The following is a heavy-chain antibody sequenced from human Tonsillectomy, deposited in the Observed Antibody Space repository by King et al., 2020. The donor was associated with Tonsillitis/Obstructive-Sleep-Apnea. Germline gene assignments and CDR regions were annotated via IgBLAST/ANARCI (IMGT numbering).Heavy chain of an antibody. CDR3: AKSDGSGSYYKYYFDY. J-gene: IGHJ4*02. V-gene: IGHV3-23*04. CDR2: ISGSGGST. CDR1: GFTFSSYA. Sequence: VQLVESGGGLVQPGGSLRLSCAASGFTFSSYAMSWVRQAPGQGLEWVSAISGSGGSTYYADSVKGRFTISRDNSKNTLYLQMNSLRAEDTAVYYCAKSDGSGSYYKYYFDYWGQGTLVTVSS. D-gene: IGHD3-10*01.